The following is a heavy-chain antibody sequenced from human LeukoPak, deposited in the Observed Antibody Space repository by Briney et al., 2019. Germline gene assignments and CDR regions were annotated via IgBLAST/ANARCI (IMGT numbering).Heavy chain of an antibody. CDR2: IRYDGSNK. CDR1: GFTFSSYG. D-gene: IGHD3-10*01. V-gene: IGHV3-30*02. Sequence: GGSLRLSCAASGFTFSSYGMHWVRQVPGKGLEWVAFIRYDGSNKYYADSVKGRFTISRDNPKNTLYLQMNSLRAEDTAVYYCAKDGPGTEAFDIWGQGTMVTVSS. CDR3: AKDGPGTEAFDI. J-gene: IGHJ3*02.